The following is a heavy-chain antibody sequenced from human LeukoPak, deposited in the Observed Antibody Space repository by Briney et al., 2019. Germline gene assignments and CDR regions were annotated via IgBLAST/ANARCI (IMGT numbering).Heavy chain of an antibody. Sequence: SETLSLTCGVSGGSISNTNWWSWVRQPPGQGLEWIGEISLSGLTHYNPSLESRVTVSLDKSKNQLSLNLTSVTAADTAVYYCSRENGAFSPFGYWGQGTLVTVLS. CDR1: GGSISNTNW. CDR3: SRENGAFSPFGY. CDR2: ISLSGLT. V-gene: IGHV4-4*02. J-gene: IGHJ4*02. D-gene: IGHD2-8*01.